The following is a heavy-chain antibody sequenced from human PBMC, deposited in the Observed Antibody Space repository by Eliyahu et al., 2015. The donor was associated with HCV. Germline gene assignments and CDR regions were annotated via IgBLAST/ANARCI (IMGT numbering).Heavy chain of an antibody. CDR1: GFTFSAYA. Sequence: EVQLLESGGGLVQPGGSLRLSCAASGFTFSAYAMSWVRQGPGKGLGWVSAIXXTGGNRXXADSVKGRXTISRDNXKSTLDLEVNSLRDEDTAIYYCAKGAGPMTFHFEYWGQGTLVAVSP. V-gene: IGHV3-23*01. CDR3: AKGAGPMTFHFEY. CDR2: IXXTGGNR. D-gene: IGHD3-3*02. J-gene: IGHJ4*02.